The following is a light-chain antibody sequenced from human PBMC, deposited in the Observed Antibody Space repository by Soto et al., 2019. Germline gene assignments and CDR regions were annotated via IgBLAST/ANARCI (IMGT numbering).Light chain of an antibody. CDR3: QQYNKWPGT. Sequence: EIVMTQSPATLSVSPLERATLSCIASQSVSSNLAWYQQKPGQAPRLLIYGASTRATGIPARFSGSGSGTEFTLTISSLQSEDFAVYYCQQYNKWPGTFGQGTKV. CDR2: GAS. V-gene: IGKV3-15*01. J-gene: IGKJ1*01. CDR1: QSVSSN.